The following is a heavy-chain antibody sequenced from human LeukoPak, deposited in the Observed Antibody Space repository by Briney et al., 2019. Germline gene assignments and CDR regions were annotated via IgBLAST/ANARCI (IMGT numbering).Heavy chain of an antibody. V-gene: IGHV1-18*01. Sequence: ASVKVSCKASGYTFTSYGISWVRQAPGQGLEWMGWISAYNGNTNYAQKLQGRVTMTTDTSTSTAYMELRSLRSDDTAVYYCARDLITIFGVVIETFDYWGQGTLVTVSS. D-gene: IGHD3-3*01. CDR3: ARDLITIFGVVIETFDY. CDR2: ISAYNGNT. J-gene: IGHJ4*02. CDR1: GYTFTSYG.